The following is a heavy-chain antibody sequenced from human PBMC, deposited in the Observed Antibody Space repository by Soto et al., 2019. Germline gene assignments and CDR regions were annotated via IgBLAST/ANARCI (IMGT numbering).Heavy chain of an antibody. V-gene: IGHV1-69*13. CDR2: LIPIVGTA. CDR1: GGTFSSYA. CDR3: ALYIYDSSGYYGDY. D-gene: IGHD3-22*01. Sequence: SVEVSRQGSGGTFSSYAYSRVPQGPGKGLERRGGLIPIVGTANYAQKFQGRVTITADESTSTAYMELSSLRSEDTAVYYCALYIYDSSGYYGDYWGQGTLVIASS. J-gene: IGHJ4*02.